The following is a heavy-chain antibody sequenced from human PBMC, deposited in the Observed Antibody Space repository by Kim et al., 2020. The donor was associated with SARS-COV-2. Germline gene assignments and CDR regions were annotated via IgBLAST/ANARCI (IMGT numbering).Heavy chain of an antibody. CDR3: ARGGYYQHYYYYGMDV. V-gene: IGHV4-59*09. Sequence: LKSRVTISVDTSKNQFSLKLISVTAADTAVYYCARGGYYQHYYYYGMDVWGQGTTVTVSS. J-gene: IGHJ6*02. D-gene: IGHD3-22*01.